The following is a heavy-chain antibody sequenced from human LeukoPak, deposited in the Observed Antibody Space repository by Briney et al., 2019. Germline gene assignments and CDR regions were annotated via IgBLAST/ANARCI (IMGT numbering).Heavy chain of an antibody. CDR3: AKDFTTYYYGSGKRFDP. CDR2: ISGSGGST. CDR1: GFTFSSYA. Sequence: GGSLRLSCAASGFTFSSYAMSWVRQAPGKGLEGVSAISGSGGSTYYADSVKGRFTISRDNSKNTLYLQMNSLRAEDTAVYYCAKDFTTYYYGSGKRFDPWGQGTLVTVSS. V-gene: IGHV3-23*01. D-gene: IGHD3-10*01. J-gene: IGHJ5*02.